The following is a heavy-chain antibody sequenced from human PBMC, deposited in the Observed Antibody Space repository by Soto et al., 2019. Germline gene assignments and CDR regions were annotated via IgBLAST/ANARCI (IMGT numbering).Heavy chain of an antibody. CDR1: GGSVRSGNHY. Sequence: PSETLSLTXSVSGGSVRSGNHYWSWIRQPPGKGLEWIGYIFNSGGTKYNPSLKSRVSISADMSKNQFSLNLTSVTAADTAVYYCATDSDTVTTGYWGQGTLVTVSS. V-gene: IGHV4-61*01. CDR3: ATDSDTVTTGY. D-gene: IGHD4-17*01. J-gene: IGHJ4*02. CDR2: IFNSGGT.